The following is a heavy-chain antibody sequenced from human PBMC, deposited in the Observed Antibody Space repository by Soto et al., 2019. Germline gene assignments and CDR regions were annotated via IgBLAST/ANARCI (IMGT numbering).Heavy chain of an antibody. Sequence: EVQLVESGGGLVKPGGSLRLSCAGSGFTFSNVWMNWVRQAPGKVLEWVGRIKSETDGGTIDYAAPVKGRFTISRDDSNNTLYLQMNSLKTEYTATYNCTPLALKYNSDWYPLSDWGQGTRVTVSS. CDR3: TPLALKYNSDWYPLSD. J-gene: IGHJ4*02. CDR2: IKSETDGGTI. CDR1: GFTFSNVW. D-gene: IGHD6-19*01. V-gene: IGHV3-15*07.